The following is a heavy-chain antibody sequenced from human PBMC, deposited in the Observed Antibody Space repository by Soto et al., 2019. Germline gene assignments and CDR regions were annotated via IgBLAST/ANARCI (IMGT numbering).Heavy chain of an antibody. CDR1: GYTFTSYD. D-gene: IGHD3-22*01. CDR2: MNPNSGNT. V-gene: IGHV1-8*01. J-gene: IGHJ6*02. CDR3: ARGRAIYYYDSSGYYSRAGYYYGMDV. Sequence: QVQLVQSGAEVKKPGASVKVSCKASGYTFTSYDINWVRQATGQGLEWMGWMNPNSGNTGYAQKFQGRVTMTRNTSISTAYMELSSLRSEDTAVYYCARGRAIYYYDSSGYYSRAGYYYGMDVWGQGTTVTVSS.